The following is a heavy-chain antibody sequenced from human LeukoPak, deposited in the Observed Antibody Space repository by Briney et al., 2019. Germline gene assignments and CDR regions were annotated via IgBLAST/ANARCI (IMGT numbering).Heavy chain of an antibody. Sequence: PSETLSLTCAVYGGSFSGYYWSWIRQPPGKGLEWIGEINHSGSTNYNPSLKSRFTISLDTSKNQFSLKLSSVTAADTAVYYCARTYYYGSGRYFDYWGQGTLVTVSS. J-gene: IGHJ4*02. V-gene: IGHV4-34*01. CDR2: INHSGST. CDR3: ARTYYYGSGRYFDY. CDR1: GGSFSGYY. D-gene: IGHD3-10*01.